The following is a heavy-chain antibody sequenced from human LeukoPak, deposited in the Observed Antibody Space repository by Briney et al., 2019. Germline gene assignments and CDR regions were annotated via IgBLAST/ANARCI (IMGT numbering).Heavy chain of an antibody. V-gene: IGHV3-7*01. Sequence: GGSLRLSCAASGFTFSNFWMSWVRQAPGKGLEWVAHINPDGRDTYYVDSVKGRFTISRDNAQNSMYLQMNSLRAEDTAVYYCAREGPRGNSQFDYWGQGTLVTVSS. CDR2: INPDGRDT. CDR1: GFTFSNFW. CDR3: AREGPRGNSQFDY. D-gene: IGHD2/OR15-2a*01. J-gene: IGHJ4*02.